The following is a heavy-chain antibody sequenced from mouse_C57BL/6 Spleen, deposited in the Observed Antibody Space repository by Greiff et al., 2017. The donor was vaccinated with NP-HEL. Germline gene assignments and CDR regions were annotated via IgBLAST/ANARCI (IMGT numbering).Heavy chain of an antibody. Sequence: EVKLMESGGGLVKPGGSLKLSCAASGFTFSSYTMSWVRQTPEKRLEWVATISGGGGNTYYPDSVKGRFTISRDNAKNTLYLQMSSLRSEDTALYYCARHIYYYGSSPFADWGQGTLVTVSA. CDR1: GFTFSSYT. V-gene: IGHV5-9*01. CDR3: ARHIYYYGSSPFAD. D-gene: IGHD1-1*01. CDR2: ISGGGGNT. J-gene: IGHJ3*01.